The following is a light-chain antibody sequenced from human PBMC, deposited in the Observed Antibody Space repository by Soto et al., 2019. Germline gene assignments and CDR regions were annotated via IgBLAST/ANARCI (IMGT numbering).Light chain of an antibody. CDR1: QNVGRNY. CDR3: QQYASSPLT. CDR2: GAS. Sequence: ETVLTQSPGTLSLSPGERATLSCRASQNVGRNYVVWYQQKPGQAPRVLIYGASSRAPGIPARFSGSGSGTDFTLTISRLEPEDFAVYYCQQYASSPLTFGGGTKVEVK. V-gene: IGKV3-20*01. J-gene: IGKJ4*01.